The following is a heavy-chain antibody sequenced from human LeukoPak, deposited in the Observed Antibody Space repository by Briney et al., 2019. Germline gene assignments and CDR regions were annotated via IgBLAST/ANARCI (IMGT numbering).Heavy chain of an antibody. Sequence: PSETLSLTCAVYGGSFSGYYWGWVRQPPGKGLEWIGEINHSGSTNYNPSLKSRVTISVDTSKNQFSLKLSSVTAADTAVYYCARGKYCSSTSCPRYFDYWGQGTLVTVSS. CDR3: ARGKYCSSTSCPRYFDY. J-gene: IGHJ4*02. CDR1: GGSFSGYY. V-gene: IGHV4-34*01. CDR2: INHSGST. D-gene: IGHD2-2*01.